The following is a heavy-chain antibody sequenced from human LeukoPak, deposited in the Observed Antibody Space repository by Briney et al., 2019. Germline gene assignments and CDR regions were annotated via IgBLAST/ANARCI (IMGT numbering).Heavy chain of an antibody. D-gene: IGHD3-16*01. J-gene: IGHJ3*02. Sequence: GGSLRLSCAASGVTFSTIAMHWVRQAPGKGLEWVANVDQDGSEKYYVGSVKGRFTISRDNVKNSLYLQMNSLRVEDTAVYYCARGWASSRRKAFDIWGQGTMVTVSS. CDR1: GVTFSTIA. V-gene: IGHV3-7*03. CDR2: VDQDGSEK. CDR3: ARGWASSRRKAFDI.